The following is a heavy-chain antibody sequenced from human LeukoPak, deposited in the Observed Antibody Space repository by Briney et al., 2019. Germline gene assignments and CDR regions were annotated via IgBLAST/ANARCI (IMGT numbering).Heavy chain of an antibody. Sequence: SETLSLTCTVSGGAISSYYWSWIRQPAGKGLEWIGRIYTSGSTNYNPSLKSRVTMSVDTSKNQFSLKLSSVTAADTAVYYCARDRPRSSGYIKGAGDWGQGTLVTVSS. D-gene: IGHD5-12*01. CDR2: IYTSGST. V-gene: IGHV4-4*07. CDR3: ARDRPRSSGYIKGAGD. CDR1: GGAISSYY. J-gene: IGHJ4*02.